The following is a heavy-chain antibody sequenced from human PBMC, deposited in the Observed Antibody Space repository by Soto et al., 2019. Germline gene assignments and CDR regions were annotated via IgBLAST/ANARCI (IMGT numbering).Heavy chain of an antibody. J-gene: IGHJ4*02. D-gene: IGHD6-19*01. CDR2: INIYVSST. CDR1: GFPFSSYW. CDR3: ASSQQWVVLAGNNGAEY. Sequence: GSLRLSCAASGFPFSSYWMHWVRQAPGKGLVWVSRINIYVSSTSYADSVKGRFTISRDNAKNPLYLQMNSLRAEDTALYYCASSQQWVVLAGNNGAEYWGKGKMVTVSS. V-gene: IGHV3-74*01.